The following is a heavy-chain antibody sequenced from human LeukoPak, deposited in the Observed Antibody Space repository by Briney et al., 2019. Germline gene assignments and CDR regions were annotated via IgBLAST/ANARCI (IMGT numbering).Heavy chain of an antibody. Sequence: GGSLRLSCAPSGFTVSSYAMHWVRQARGKGLEWVAVISYDGSNRYYADSVKGRFTISRDNSENTLYLQMNSLRAEDTAVYYCARDSCRYYYDSSGYCWFDPWGQGTLVTVSS. V-gene: IGHV3-30-3*01. J-gene: IGHJ5*02. CDR1: GFTVSSYA. CDR2: ISYDGSNR. CDR3: ARDSCRYYYDSSGYCWFDP. D-gene: IGHD3-22*01.